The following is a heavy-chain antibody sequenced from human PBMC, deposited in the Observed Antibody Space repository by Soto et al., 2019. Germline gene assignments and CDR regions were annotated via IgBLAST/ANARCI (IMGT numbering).Heavy chain of an antibody. CDR1: GLTFSSYD. J-gene: IGHJ6*02. CDR3: ARDSVPIYSSSWYPYYYYYGMDV. D-gene: IGHD6-13*01. Sequence: GGSLRLSCAASGLTFSSYDMHWVRQATAKGREWVSAIGTAGDPYYPDSVKGRFTISRDNAKNSLYLQMTSLRAEDTAVYYCARDSVPIYSSSWYPYYYYYGMDVWGQGTTVTVSS. V-gene: IGHV3-13*05. CDR2: IGTAGDP.